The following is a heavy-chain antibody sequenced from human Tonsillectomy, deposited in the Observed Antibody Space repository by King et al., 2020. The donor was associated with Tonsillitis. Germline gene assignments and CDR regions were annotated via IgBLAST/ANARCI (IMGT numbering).Heavy chain of an antibody. Sequence: VQLVESGGGVVQPGRSLRLSCAASGFTFSNYGMHWVRQAPGKGLEWGAVISYDGSNKYYADSVKGRFTISRDNSKNTLYLQMSSLRAEETAVYYCAKGGVLGCWYFDLWGRGTLVTVSS. CDR3: AKGGVLGCWYFDL. V-gene: IGHV3-30*18. CDR2: ISYDGSNK. D-gene: IGHD3-10*01. J-gene: IGHJ2*01. CDR1: GFTFSNYG.